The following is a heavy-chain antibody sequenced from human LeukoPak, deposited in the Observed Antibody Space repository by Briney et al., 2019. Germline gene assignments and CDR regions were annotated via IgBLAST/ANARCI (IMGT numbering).Heavy chain of an antibody. J-gene: IGHJ6*02. CDR2: ISGRSHAI. D-gene: IGHD4-17*01. CDR1: GLNFSTYS. CDR3: ARGPYGDYDYYYATDI. V-gene: IGHV3-21*01. Sequence: PGGSLRLSCAASGLNFSTYSFNWVRQAPGKGLEWVSSISGRSHAINYAHSVRGRFTISRDNAEKSLYLQMNSLRAENTAVYYCARGPYGDYDYYYATDIWGQGTTVTVSS.